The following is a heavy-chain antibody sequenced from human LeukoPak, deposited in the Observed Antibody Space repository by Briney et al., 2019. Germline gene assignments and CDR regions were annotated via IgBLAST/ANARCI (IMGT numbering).Heavy chain of an antibody. V-gene: IGHV4-30-4*01. CDR1: GGSISSGDYY. Sequence: PSGTLSLTCAVSGGSISSGDYYWSWIRQPPGKGLEWIGYIYYSGSTYYNPSLKSRVTISVDTSKNQFSLKLSSVTAADTAVYYCARNVRTPNNFDYWGQGTLVTVSS. D-gene: IGHD1-14*01. CDR3: ARNVRTPNNFDY. J-gene: IGHJ4*02. CDR2: IYYSGST.